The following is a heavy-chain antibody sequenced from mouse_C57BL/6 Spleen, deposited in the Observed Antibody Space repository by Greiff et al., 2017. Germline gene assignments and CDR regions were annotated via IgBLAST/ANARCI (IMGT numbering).Heavy chain of an antibody. CDR3: ARERDYDGNYARDY. CDR2: ISDGGSYT. Sequence: EVKVVESGGGLVKPGGSLKLSCAASGFTFSSSAMSWVRQTPEKRLEWVATISDGGSYTYYPDNVKGRFTISRDNAKNNLDLQMSHLKSEDTAMYYCARERDYDGNYARDYWGQGTSVTVSS. CDR1: GFTFSSSA. J-gene: IGHJ4*01. V-gene: IGHV5-4*01. D-gene: IGHD2-4*01.